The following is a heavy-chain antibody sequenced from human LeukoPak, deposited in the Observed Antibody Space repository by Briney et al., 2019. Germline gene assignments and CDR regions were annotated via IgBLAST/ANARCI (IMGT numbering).Heavy chain of an antibody. D-gene: IGHD5-18*01. J-gene: IGHJ4*02. CDR3: ARGWAGYSYGQ. Sequence: GASVKVSCKASGCTFTGYYMHWVRQAPGQGLEWMGIINPSGGSTSYAQKFQGRVTMTRDTSTSTVYMELSSLRSEDTAVCYCARGWAGYSYGQWGQGTLVTVSS. V-gene: IGHV1-46*01. CDR2: INPSGGST. CDR1: GCTFTGYY.